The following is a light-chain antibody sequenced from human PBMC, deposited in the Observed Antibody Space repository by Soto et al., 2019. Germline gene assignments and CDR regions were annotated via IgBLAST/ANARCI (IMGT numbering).Light chain of an antibody. CDR1: QSISNS. CDR3: QQTYSTLLT. Sequence: DIQMTQSPSSLSASVGDRVTITCRASQSISNSLNWYQQKAGKAPKLLIYAASSLESGVPSRFSGGGSGPDFTLTIISLQPEDFATYYCQQTYSTLLTFGGGTKVEI. V-gene: IGKV1-39*01. CDR2: AAS. J-gene: IGKJ4*01.